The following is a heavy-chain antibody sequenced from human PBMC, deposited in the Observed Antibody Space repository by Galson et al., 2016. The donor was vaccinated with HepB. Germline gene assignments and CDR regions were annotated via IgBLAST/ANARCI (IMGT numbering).Heavy chain of an antibody. CDR1: GFLLGTSGVA. Sequence: PALVKPPQTLTLSCTFSGFLLGTSGVAVAWIRQPPGKTLEWLAMIYWDDNKVYNPSLENRLTISRDSSKDQVVLTMTNMDPVDTATYFCVHTDSQLSHVFFSGSWYYFDYWGQGMLVTVSS. CDR2: IYWDDNK. J-gene: IGHJ4*02. V-gene: IGHV2-5*02. CDR3: VHTDSQLSHVFFSGSWYYFDY. D-gene: IGHD2-15*01.